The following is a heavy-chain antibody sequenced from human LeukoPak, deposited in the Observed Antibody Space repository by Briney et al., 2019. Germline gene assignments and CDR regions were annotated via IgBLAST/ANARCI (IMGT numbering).Heavy chain of an antibody. CDR3: AKERDYGHFDY. V-gene: IGHV3-23*01. CDR1: GFAFCTYA. J-gene: IGHJ4*02. Sequence: GGSLRLSCAASGFAFCTYAMSWVRQAPGKGLEGVSGISGSGTHTYYADSLKGRFTISRDNSKNTLYLQMTGLRAEDTAVYYCAKERDYGHFDYWGQGTLVTVSS. D-gene: IGHD4-17*01. CDR2: ISGSGTHT.